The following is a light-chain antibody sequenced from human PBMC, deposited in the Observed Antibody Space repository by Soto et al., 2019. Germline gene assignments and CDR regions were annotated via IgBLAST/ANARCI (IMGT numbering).Light chain of an antibody. Sequence: QSVLAQPPSVSGAPGQRVTISCTGSSSNIGAGYDVHWYQQRPGTAPKLLIFGNINRPSGVPDRFSGSKSGTSASLAITGLQAKDEGDYYCQSYDSTRSARYVFGTGTKVTGL. J-gene: IGLJ1*01. V-gene: IGLV1-40*01. CDR3: QSYDSTRSARYV. CDR2: GNI. CDR1: SSNIGAGYD.